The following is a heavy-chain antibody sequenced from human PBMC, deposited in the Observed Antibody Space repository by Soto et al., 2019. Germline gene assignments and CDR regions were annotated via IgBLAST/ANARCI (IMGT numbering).Heavy chain of an antibody. CDR2: IVPIFGTT. V-gene: IGHV1-69*12. CDR3: ARVEAVAGLYNYHGLDV. CDR1: GGTFSNYA. J-gene: IGHJ6*02. Sequence: QVQLVQSGAEVKKPGSSVKVSCKVSGGTFSNYAIDWVRLAPGHGREWMGGIVPIFGTTYYTQMFQGRATIFAYDSTITAYLEMSSLRSEDTAIYYCARVEAVAGLYNYHGLDVWGQGTAVTVSS. D-gene: IGHD6-19*01.